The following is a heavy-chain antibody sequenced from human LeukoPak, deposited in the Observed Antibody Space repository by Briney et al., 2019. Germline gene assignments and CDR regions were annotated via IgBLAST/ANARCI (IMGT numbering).Heavy chain of an antibody. D-gene: IGHD5-24*01. CDR1: GFTFSSYW. J-gene: IGHJ4*02. CDR2: INSDGSST. Sequence: GGSLRLSCAASGFTFSSYWMHWVRQAPGKGLVWVSRINSDGSSTSYADSVKGRFTISRDNAKNTLYLQMNSLRAEDTAVYYCASSVSYNCLPDYWGQGTLVTVSS. CDR3: ASSVSYNCLPDY. V-gene: IGHV3-74*01.